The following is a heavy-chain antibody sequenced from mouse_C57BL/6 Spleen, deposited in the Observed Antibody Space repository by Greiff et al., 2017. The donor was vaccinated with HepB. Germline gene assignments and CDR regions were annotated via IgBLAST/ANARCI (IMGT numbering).Heavy chain of an antibody. CDR3: ARGGIRGAMDY. CDR1: GFSLTSYG. V-gene: IGHV2-6*01. Sequence: VQLQQSGPGLVAPSQSLSITCTVSGFSLTSYGVDWVRQSPGKGLEWLGVIWGVGSTNYNSALKSRLSISKDNSKSQVFLKMNSLQTDDTAMYYCARGGIRGAMDYWGQGTSVTVSS. CDR2: IWGVGST. J-gene: IGHJ4*01.